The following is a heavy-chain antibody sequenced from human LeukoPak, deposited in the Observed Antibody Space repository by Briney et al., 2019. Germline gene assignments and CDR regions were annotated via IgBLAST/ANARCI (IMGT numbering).Heavy chain of an antibody. CDR2: IYHSGSP. CDR3: ARGGMTIFGVVIGRAFDY. Sequence: PSETLSLTCAVSGGSISSNNWWGWVRQPPGKGLEWIGEIYHSGSPNYNPSLKSRVTISVDTSKNQFSLKLSSVTAADTAVYYCARGGMTIFGVVIGRAFDYWGQGTLVTVSS. D-gene: IGHD3-3*01. J-gene: IGHJ4*02. V-gene: IGHV4-4*02. CDR1: GGSISSNNW.